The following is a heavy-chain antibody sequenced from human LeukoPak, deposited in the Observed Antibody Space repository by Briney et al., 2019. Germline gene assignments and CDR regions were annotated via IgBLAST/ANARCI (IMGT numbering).Heavy chain of an antibody. CDR2: IINAGRTI. Sequence: GGSLRLSCAASGFTFTDYYMTWIRQAPGGGLEWVSSIINAGRTIYYADSVKVRFTISRDNAKNSLYLQMNSLRAEDTALYYCAKDWSYDYYDSSGYDYWGQGTLVTVSS. CDR3: AKDWSYDYYDSSGYDY. CDR1: GFTFTDYY. D-gene: IGHD3-22*01. V-gene: IGHV3-11*01. J-gene: IGHJ4*02.